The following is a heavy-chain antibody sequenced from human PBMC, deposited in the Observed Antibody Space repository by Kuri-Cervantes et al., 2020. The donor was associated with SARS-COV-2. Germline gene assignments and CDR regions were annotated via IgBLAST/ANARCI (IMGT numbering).Heavy chain of an antibody. Sequence: ESLKISCTVSGGSISSGGYYWSWIRQPPGKGLEWIGEINHSGSTNYNPSLKSRVTISVDTSKNQFSLKLSSVTAADTAVYYCARKRTTVTTFWFDPWGQGTLVTVSS. CDR1: GGSISSGGYY. CDR3: ARKRTTVTTFWFDP. V-gene: IGHV4-39*07. J-gene: IGHJ5*02. D-gene: IGHD4-17*01. CDR2: INHSGST.